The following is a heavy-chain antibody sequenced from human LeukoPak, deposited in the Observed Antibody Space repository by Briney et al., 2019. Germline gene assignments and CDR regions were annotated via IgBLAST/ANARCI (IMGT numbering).Heavy chain of an antibody. CDR3: ATLWFGELGPY. Sequence: GGFLRLSCRASGFTFRSYAMSWVRQAPGKGREWVSAISGSGGSTYYADSVKGRFTISRDNSKDTLSLQMNSLRAEDTAVYYCATLWFGELGPYWGQGTLVSVSS. D-gene: IGHD3-10*01. V-gene: IGHV3-23*01. CDR1: GFTFRSYA. J-gene: IGHJ4*02. CDR2: ISGSGGST.